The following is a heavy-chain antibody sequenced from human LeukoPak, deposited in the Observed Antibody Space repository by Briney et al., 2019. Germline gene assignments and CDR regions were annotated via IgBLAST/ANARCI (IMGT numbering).Heavy chain of an antibody. D-gene: IGHD6-19*01. CDR1: GYTFTSYD. Sequence: ASVKVSCKASGYTFTSYDINWVRQATGQGLEWMGWINPNSGGTNYAQKFQGWVTMTRDTSISTAYMELSRLRSDDTAVYYCARSGVAVADLRFDPWGQGTLVTVSP. CDR3: ARSGVAVADLRFDP. J-gene: IGHJ5*02. V-gene: IGHV1-2*04. CDR2: INPNSGGT.